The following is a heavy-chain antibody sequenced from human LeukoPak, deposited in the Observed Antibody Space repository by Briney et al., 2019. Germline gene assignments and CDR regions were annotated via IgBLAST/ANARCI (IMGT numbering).Heavy chain of an antibody. J-gene: IGHJ6*02. CDR3: ARDLGGSSWYGYYYYGMDV. V-gene: IGHV3-30*02. D-gene: IGHD6-13*01. CDR2: IRYDGSNK. CDR1: GFTFSSYG. Sequence: GGSLRLSCAASGFTFSSYGMHWVRQAPGKGLEWVAFIRYDGSNKFYADSVKGRFTISRDNTKDSLYLQMNSLRAEDTAVYYCARDLGGSSWYGYYYYGMDVWGQGTTVTVSS.